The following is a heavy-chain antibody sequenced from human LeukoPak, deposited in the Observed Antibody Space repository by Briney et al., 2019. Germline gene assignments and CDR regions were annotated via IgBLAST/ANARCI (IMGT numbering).Heavy chain of an antibody. CDR3: ASIRGTTYYYDSSGLYYYYYMDV. J-gene: IGHJ6*03. CDR2: IYYSGST. CDR1: GGSISSSSHY. Sequence: SETLSLTCTVSGGSISSSSHYWGWIRQPPGKGLEWIGSIYYSGSTYYNPSLKSRVTISVDTSKNQFSLKLSSVTAADTAVYYCASIRGTTYYYDSSGLYYYYYMDVWGKGTTVTVSS. V-gene: IGHV4-39*07. D-gene: IGHD3-22*01.